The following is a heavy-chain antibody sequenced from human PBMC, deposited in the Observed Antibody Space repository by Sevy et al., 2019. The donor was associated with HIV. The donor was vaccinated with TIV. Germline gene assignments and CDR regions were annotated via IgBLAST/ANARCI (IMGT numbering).Heavy chain of an antibody. CDR2: ISSSSTYI. V-gene: IGHV3-21*01. J-gene: IGHJ6*02. D-gene: IGHD2-2*01. CDR3: ARDLVIPSTTDYFYYAMDV. Sequence: GGSLRLSRAASGFNIKTYNMNWVRQAPGKGLEWVSSISSSSTYIYYADSVKGRFTISRDNAKNSLYLQMSSLRAEDTAVYYCARDLVIPSTTDYFYYAMDVWGQGTTVTVSS. CDR1: GFNIKTYN.